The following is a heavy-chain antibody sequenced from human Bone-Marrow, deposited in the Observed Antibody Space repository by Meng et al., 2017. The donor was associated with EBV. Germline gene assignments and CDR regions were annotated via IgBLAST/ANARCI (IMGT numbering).Heavy chain of an antibody. V-gene: IGHV1-69*12. CDR1: GGTFSSYA. J-gene: IGHJ5*02. D-gene: IGHD3-10*01. Sequence: QVQLGQAVAEVKKPVSSVKVSCKASGGTFSSYAISWVRQAPGQGLEGMGGIIPIFGTANYAQKFQGRVTITADESTSTAYMELSSLRSEDTAVYYCARIRSQPDVLLWFGEFIPWGQGTLVTVSS. CDR3: ARIRSQPDVLLWFGEFIP. CDR2: IIPIFGTA.